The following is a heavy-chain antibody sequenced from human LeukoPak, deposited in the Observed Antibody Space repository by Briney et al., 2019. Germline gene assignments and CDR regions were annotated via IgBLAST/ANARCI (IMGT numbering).Heavy chain of an antibody. D-gene: IGHD6-6*01. J-gene: IGHJ6*03. Sequence: PGGSLRLSCAASGFTVSSNYMSWVRQAPGKGLEWVSVIYSGGSTYYADSVKGRFTISRDNSKNTLYLQMNSLRAEDTAVYYCARDLGSSSGGYYYYYMDVWGKGTTVTVSS. CDR3: ARDLGSSSGGYYYYYMDV. V-gene: IGHV3-53*01. CDR2: IYSGGST. CDR1: GFTVSSNY.